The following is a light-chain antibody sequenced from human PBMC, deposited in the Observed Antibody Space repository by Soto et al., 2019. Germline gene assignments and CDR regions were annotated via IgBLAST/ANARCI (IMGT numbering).Light chain of an antibody. CDR3: QQLNSFPLP. V-gene: IGKV1-9*01. J-gene: IGKJ3*01. CDR1: QGIANI. CDR2: GAS. Sequence: IQLTQSPASLSASVGDRVTLSCRASQGIANILAWYQQNPGKAPKLLIYGASTLHSGVPSRFSGSGSGTEFTLTISSLQPEDFATYYCQQLNSFPLPFGPGTKVDIK.